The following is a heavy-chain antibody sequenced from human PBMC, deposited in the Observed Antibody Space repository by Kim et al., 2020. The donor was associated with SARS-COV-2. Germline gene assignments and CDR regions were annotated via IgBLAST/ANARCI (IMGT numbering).Heavy chain of an antibody. Sequence: ESVKGRFTISRDNSKDTLFLQMNNLRTEDTAIYYCAKDGPLTNTWSYSFDYWGPGTPVTVSS. CDR3: AKDGPLTNTWSYSFDY. V-gene: IGHV3-23*01. J-gene: IGHJ4*02. D-gene: IGHD2-8*01.